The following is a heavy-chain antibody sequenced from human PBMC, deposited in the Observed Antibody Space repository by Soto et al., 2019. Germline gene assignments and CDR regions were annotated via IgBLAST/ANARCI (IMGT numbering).Heavy chain of an antibody. CDR2: IYYSGST. D-gene: IGHD2-21*02. V-gene: IGHV4-31*03. J-gene: IGHJ4*02. Sequence: QVQLQESGPGLVKPSQTLSLTCTVSGGSISSGGYYWSWIRQHPGKGLEWIGYIYYSGSTYFNPLHKSRVTISVDTSKNPFSLKLSSVTAADTAVYYCARNSVVVVTAIDYWGQGTLVTVSS. CDR3: ARNSVVVVTAIDY. CDR1: GGSISSGGYY.